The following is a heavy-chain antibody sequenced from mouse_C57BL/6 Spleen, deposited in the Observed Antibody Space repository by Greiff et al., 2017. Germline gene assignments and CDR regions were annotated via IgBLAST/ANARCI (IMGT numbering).Heavy chain of an antibody. CDR3: ATGTTGKGYFDV. Sequence: VKLQESGPELVKPGASVKISCKASGYAFSSSWLNWVKQRPGKGLEWIGRIYPGDGDTNYNGKFQGKATLTADKSSSTAYMQLSSLTSEDSAVYFCATGTTGKGYFDVWGTGTTGTVSA. V-gene: IGHV1-82*01. D-gene: IGHD2-12*01. CDR2: IYPGDGDT. CDR1: GYAFSSSW. J-gene: IGHJ1*03.